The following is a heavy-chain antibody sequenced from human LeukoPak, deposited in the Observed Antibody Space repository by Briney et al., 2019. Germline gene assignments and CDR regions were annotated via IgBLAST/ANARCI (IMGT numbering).Heavy chain of an antibody. Sequence: GGSLRLSRAASAFTFSNYWMSWVRQAPGKGLEWVANIKEDGSEINYVDSVKGRFTISRDNAKNSLYLQMNNLRVDDTAVYYCARDRGYSTFDYWGQGTLVTVSS. D-gene: IGHD4-23*01. CDR1: AFTFSNYW. J-gene: IGHJ4*02. CDR3: ARDRGYSTFDY. CDR2: IKEDGSEI. V-gene: IGHV3-7*01.